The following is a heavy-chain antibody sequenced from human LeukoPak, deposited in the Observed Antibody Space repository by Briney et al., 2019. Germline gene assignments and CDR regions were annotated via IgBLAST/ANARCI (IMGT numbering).Heavy chain of an antibody. Sequence: GGSLRLSCAAPGFTLTGNAMSWVRQVPGRGLEWVSGVGGDDRTHYADSVRGRFTISRDNSMNTVSLDMNRLRVEDTAVYYCAKDLSWWAAADYWGQGALVTVAS. J-gene: IGHJ4*02. CDR1: GFTLTGNA. CDR3: AKDLSWWAAADY. CDR2: VGGDDRT. V-gene: IGHV3-23*01. D-gene: IGHD2-15*01.